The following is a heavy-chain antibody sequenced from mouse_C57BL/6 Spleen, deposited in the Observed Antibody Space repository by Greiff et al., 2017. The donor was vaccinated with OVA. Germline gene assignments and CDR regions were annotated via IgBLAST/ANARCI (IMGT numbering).Heavy chain of an antibody. CDR1: GYTFTSYW. Sequence: QVQLQQPGAELVRPGSSVKLSCKASGYTFTSYWMHWVKQRPIQGLEWIGNIDPSDSDTHYNQKFKDKATLTVDKSSSTVYMELSRLTSEDSAVYFCARHEERGASSYYFDYWGQGTTLTVSS. CDR3: ARHEERGASSYYFDY. CDR2: IDPSDSDT. D-gene: IGHD6-1*01. J-gene: IGHJ2*01. V-gene: IGHV1-52*01.